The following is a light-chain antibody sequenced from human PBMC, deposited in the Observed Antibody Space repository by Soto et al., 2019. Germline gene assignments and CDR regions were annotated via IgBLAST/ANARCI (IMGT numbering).Light chain of an antibody. CDR3: AAWDDSLSAVV. V-gene: IGLV1-47*01. CDR1: SSNIGSNY. J-gene: IGLJ2*01. CDR2: XXX. Sequence: QSVLTQPPSASGTPGQRVTISCSGSSSNIGSNYVYWYQQLPGTAPKLLIYXXXXXXXGVPDRFSGSKSGTSASLAISGLXXXXXXXXXXAAWDDSLSAVVFGGGTKLTVL.